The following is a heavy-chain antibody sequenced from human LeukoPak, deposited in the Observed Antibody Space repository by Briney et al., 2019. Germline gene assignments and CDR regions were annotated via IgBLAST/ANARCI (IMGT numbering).Heavy chain of an antibody. J-gene: IGHJ4*02. CDR3: ARGVTATHFDY. CDR1: GGSISSYY. Sequence: SETLSLTCTVSGGSISSYYWTWTRQPAGKGLEWIGRIYSSGSTNYNPSLKSRVTMSVDASKNQFSLKLSSVTAADTAVYYCARGVTATHFDYWGQGTLVTVSS. V-gene: IGHV4-4*07. D-gene: IGHD2-21*02. CDR2: IYSSGST.